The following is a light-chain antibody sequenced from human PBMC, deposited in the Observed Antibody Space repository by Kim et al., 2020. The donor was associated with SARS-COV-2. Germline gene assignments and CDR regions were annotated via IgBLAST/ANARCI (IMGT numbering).Light chain of an antibody. CDR2: YDS. V-gene: IGLV3-21*04. CDR3: QVWDSSSDHWV. CDR1: NIGSKS. Sequence: SYELTQPPSVSVAPGKTARITCGGNNIGSKSVHWYQQKPGQAPVLVIYYDSDRPSGIPERFSGSNSGNTATLPISRVEAGVEADYYCQVWDSSSDHWVFG. J-gene: IGLJ3*02.